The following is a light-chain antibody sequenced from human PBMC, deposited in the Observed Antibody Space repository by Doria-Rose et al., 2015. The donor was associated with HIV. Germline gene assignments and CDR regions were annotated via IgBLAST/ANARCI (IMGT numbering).Light chain of an antibody. CDR1: QTVSTY. V-gene: IGKV1-39*01. Sequence: TQSPPSLSASIGDRVTITCRASQTVSTYLNWFQQEPGKAPKLLIYAASRLQSGVPSRFSGSGSGTDFTLTISGLQPGDFATYYCQQTYSSPQWTVGQGTK. CDR2: AAS. CDR3: QQTYSSPQWT. J-gene: IGKJ1*01.